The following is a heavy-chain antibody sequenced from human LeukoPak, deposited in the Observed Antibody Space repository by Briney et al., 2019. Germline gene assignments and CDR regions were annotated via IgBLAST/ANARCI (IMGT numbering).Heavy chain of an antibody. CDR3: ARSLQQLISWFDP. CDR1: GGSFSGYY. Sequence: PSETLSLTCAVYGGSFSGYYWSWIRQPPGKGLEWIGEINHSGSTNYNPSLKSRVTISVDTSKNQFSLKLSSVTAADTAVYYCARSLQQLISWFDPWGQGTLVTVSS. V-gene: IGHV4-34*01. J-gene: IGHJ5*02. CDR2: INHSGST. D-gene: IGHD6-13*01.